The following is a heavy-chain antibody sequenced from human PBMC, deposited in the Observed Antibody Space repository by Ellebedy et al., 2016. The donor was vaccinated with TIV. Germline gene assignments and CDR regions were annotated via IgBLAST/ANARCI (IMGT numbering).Heavy chain of an antibody. J-gene: IGHJ4*02. D-gene: IGHD2/OR15-2a*01. CDR3: AILIGNIV. CDR2: IMAMFGTA. Sequence: SVKVSXKASGGTFSNYAISWVRQAPGQGLEWMGSIMAMFGTADYAPKFQGTVTITADESTTTAFMELSSLRSDDTAVYYCAILIGNIVWGQGTLVTVSS. CDR1: GGTFSNYA. V-gene: IGHV1-69*13.